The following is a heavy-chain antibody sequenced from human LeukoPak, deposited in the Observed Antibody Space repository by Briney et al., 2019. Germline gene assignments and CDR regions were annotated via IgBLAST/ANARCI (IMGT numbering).Heavy chain of an antibody. J-gene: IGHJ3*02. CDR1: GFTFSSYA. D-gene: IGHD2-15*01. CDR3: AKSPRGGSCWDAFDI. CDR2: ISGSGGST. V-gene: IGHV3-23*01. Sequence: GGSLRLSCAASGFTFSSYAMSWVRQAPGKGLEWVSAISGSGGSTYYADSVKGRFTISRDNSKNTLYLQMNSLRAEDTAVYYRAKSPRGGSCWDAFDIWGQGTMVTVSS.